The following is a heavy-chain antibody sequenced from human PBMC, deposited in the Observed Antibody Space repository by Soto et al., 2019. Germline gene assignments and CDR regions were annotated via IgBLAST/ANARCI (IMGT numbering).Heavy chain of an antibody. V-gene: IGHV3-7*01. CDR3: ARYSGSYGIEY. CDR2: IKQDESEK. Sequence: EVQLVESGGGLVQPGGSLRLSCVSSGFTFSNYWMTWVRQAPGKGLEWVANIKQDESEKHYMDSVQGRFTISRDNAKNSLYLQRNSLKAEDTAVYYCARYSGSYGIEYWGQGTLVTVSS. D-gene: IGHD3-16*01. CDR1: GFTFSNYW. J-gene: IGHJ4*02.